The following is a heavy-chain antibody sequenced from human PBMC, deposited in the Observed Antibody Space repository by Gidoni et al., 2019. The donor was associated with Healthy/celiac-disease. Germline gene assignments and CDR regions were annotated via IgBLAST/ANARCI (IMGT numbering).Heavy chain of an antibody. Sequence: EVHLLESGGGLVQPGGSLRLSCAASGFPFSSYAMSWVRQAPGKGLEWVSAISGSGGSTYYADSVKGRFTISRDNSKNTLYLQMNSLRAEDTAVYYCAKDRNAITMIVVVSELDYWGQGTLVTVSS. D-gene: IGHD3-22*01. J-gene: IGHJ4*02. CDR1: GFPFSSYA. V-gene: IGHV3-23*01. CDR3: AKDRNAITMIVVVSELDY. CDR2: ISGSGGST.